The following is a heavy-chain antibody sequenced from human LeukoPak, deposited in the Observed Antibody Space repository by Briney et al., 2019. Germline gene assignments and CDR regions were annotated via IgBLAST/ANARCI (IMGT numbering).Heavy chain of an antibody. CDR2: INAGNGNT. J-gene: IGHJ4*02. CDR3: ARADKSSGWYYFDY. CDR1: GYTFTSYA. V-gene: IGHV1-3*01. Sequence: ASVKVSCKASGYTFTSYAMHWVRQAPGQRLEWMGWINAGNGNTKYSQKFQGRVTITRDTSASTAYMELSSLRSEDTAVYYCARADKSSGWYYFDYWGQGTLVTVSS. D-gene: IGHD6-19*01.